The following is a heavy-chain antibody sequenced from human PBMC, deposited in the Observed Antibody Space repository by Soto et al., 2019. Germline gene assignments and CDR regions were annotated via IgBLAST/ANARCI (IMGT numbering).Heavy chain of an antibody. CDR1: GDSIKRDDYY. J-gene: IGHJ6*02. V-gene: IGHV4-30-4*01. Sequence: QVQLQESGPGLVKPSQTLSLTCTVSGDSIKRDDYYWSWIRQPPGKGREWIGYILYSGTTYYNPSRKSRLIISLDTSKIQFSLNLTSVTAADTAVYYCSRDGGPLYYGMDFWGQGTTVTVSS. CDR3: SRDGGPLYYGMDF. D-gene: IGHD3-10*01. CDR2: ILYSGTT.